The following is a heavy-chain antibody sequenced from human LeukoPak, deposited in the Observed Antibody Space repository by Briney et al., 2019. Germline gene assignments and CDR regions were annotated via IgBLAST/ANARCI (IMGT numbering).Heavy chain of an antibody. V-gene: IGHV3-33*01. D-gene: IGHD6-13*01. Sequence: GGSLRLSCAASGFTFSSYGIHWVRQAPGKGLEWVAVIWYDGSNKYYADSVKGRFTISRDNSKNTLYLQMNSLRAEDTAVYYCARVVGSSWGDYFDYWGQGTLVTVSS. CDR2: IWYDGSNK. CDR3: ARVVGSSWGDYFDY. J-gene: IGHJ4*02. CDR1: GFTFSSYG.